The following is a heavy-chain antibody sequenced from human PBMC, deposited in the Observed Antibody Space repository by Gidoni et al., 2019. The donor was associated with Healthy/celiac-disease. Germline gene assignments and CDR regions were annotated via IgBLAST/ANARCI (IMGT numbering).Heavy chain of an antibody. CDR1: GGSISSYY. Sequence: QVQLQESGPGLVKPSETLSLTCTVSGGSISSYYWSWIRQPPGKGLEWIGYIYYSGSTNYNPSLKSRVTISVDTSKNQFSLKLSSVTAADTAVYYCATGKRDGGPVVTGRPAAFDIWGQGTMVTVSS. V-gene: IGHV4-59*01. J-gene: IGHJ3*02. CDR2: IYYSGST. D-gene: IGHD2-21*02. CDR3: ATGKRDGGPVVTGRPAAFDI.